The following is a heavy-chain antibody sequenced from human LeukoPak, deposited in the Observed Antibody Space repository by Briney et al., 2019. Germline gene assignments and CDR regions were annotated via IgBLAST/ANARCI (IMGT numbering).Heavy chain of an antibody. D-gene: IGHD6-25*01. Sequence: SETLSLTCIVSGTSMSGYYWTWIRQPPGKGLEWIGHTFSSGATTYNPSLKSRVTISVDTSRSQFSLNLSSVTAADTAVYSCARRSKNGYFLDSWGQGTLVTVSS. CDR1: GTSMSGYY. J-gene: IGHJ4*02. V-gene: IGHV4-4*09. CDR3: ARRSKNGYFLDS. CDR2: TFSSGAT.